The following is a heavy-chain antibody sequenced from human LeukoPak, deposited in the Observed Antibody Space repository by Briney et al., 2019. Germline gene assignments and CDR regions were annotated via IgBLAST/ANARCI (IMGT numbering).Heavy chain of an antibody. Sequence: PGGSLRLSCAASGFTFDDYGMSWVRQAPGKGLEWVSGINWNGGSTGYADSVKGRFTISRDNAKNSLYLQMNSLRAEDTALYHCARGNYYDSSGTDAFDIWGQGTMVTVSS. CDR2: INWNGGST. J-gene: IGHJ3*02. CDR1: GFTFDDYG. CDR3: ARGNYYDSSGTDAFDI. V-gene: IGHV3-20*01. D-gene: IGHD3-22*01.